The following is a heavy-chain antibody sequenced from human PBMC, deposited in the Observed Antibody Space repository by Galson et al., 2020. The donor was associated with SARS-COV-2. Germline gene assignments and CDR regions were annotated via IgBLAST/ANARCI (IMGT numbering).Heavy chain of an antibody. D-gene: IGHD6-13*01. CDR1: GGSFSGYY. J-gene: IGHJ5*02. V-gene: IGHV4-34*01. CDR2: INHSGST. CDR3: ARLHESSWYYYNKFDP. Sequence: SETLSLTCAVYGGSFSGYYWSWIRQPPGKGLEWIGEINHSGSTNYNPSLKSRVTILVDTSKNQFSLKLSSVTAADTAVDYCARLHESSWYYYNKFDPWGQGTLVTVSS.